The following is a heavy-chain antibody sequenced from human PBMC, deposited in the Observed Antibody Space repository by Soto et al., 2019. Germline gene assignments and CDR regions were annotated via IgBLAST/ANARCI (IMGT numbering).Heavy chain of an antibody. V-gene: IGHV3-15*06. J-gene: IGHJ4*02. CDR3: CTRWVTGGDVDS. D-gene: IGHD2-21*02. CDR2: ITSRTQGGTT. Sequence: APGKGLEWVGRITSRTQGGTTHYAAPVAGRFTVSRDDSKNTLFLQMDSLKIEDTAIYYCCTRWVTGGDVDSWGQGAQVTVSS.